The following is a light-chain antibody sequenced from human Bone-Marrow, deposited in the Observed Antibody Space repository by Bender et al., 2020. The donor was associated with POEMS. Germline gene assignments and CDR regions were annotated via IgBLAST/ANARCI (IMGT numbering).Light chain of an antibody. J-gene: IGLJ2*01. CDR2: DDT. V-gene: IGLV3-21*01. CDR3: QAWDSNTGHVV. Sequence: SYVLTQPPSVSVAPGQTARITCGGNNIGSKSVHWYQQKPGQSPVLVIYDDTKRPSGIPERFSGAKSGNKGTLTISGTQTRDEADYYCQAWDSNTGHVVFGGGTKLTVL. CDR1: NIGSKS.